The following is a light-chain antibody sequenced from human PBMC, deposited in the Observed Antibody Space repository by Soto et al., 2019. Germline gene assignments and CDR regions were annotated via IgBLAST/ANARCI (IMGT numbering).Light chain of an antibody. CDR2: DAS. CDR3: QQRTNWPIT. V-gene: IGKV3-11*01. Sequence: EIVMTQSPATLSVSPGERATLSCRASQSVSSNLAWHQQKPGQAPRLLIYDASNRATGIPARFNASGSGTDFTLTISDLEPEDVAVYYCQQRTNWPITFGQGTRLEIK. CDR1: QSVSSN. J-gene: IGKJ5*01.